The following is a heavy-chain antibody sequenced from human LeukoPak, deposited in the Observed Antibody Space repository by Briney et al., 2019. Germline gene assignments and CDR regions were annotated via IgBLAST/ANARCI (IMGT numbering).Heavy chain of an antibody. V-gene: IGHV3-30-3*01. D-gene: IGHD6-19*01. CDR1: GFTFSSYA. J-gene: IGHJ6*02. Sequence: PGGSLRLSCAASGFTFSSYAMHWVRQAPGKGLEWVAVISYDGSNKYYADSVKGRFTISRDNSKNTLYLQMNSLRAEDTAVYYCARDRPPRAWLVRGNYYYYGMDVWGQGTTVTVSS. CDR3: ARDRPPRAWLVRGNYYYYGMDV. CDR2: ISYDGSNK.